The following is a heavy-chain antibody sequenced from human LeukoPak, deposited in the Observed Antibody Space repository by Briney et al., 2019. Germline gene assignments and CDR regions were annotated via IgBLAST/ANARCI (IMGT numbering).Heavy chain of an antibody. J-gene: IGHJ4*02. CDR1: GVSFRDYT. CDR3: TTDGPRYCSSTSCYAGRGDY. V-gene: IGHV1-69*05. D-gene: IGHD2-2*01. Sequence: SVKVSCKASGVSFRDYTINWVRQAPGQGLEWMGAIIPISGTTNYAQRLQGRVTLTMDDSATTAFMEMSSLRSEDTAVYYCTTDGPRYCSSTSCYAGRGDYWGQGTLVTVSS. CDR2: IIPISGTT.